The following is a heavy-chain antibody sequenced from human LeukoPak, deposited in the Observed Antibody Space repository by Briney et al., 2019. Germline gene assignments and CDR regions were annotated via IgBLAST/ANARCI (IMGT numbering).Heavy chain of an antibody. CDR2: IYTSGST. V-gene: IGHV4-4*09. CDR3: ARRVYYYGMDV. J-gene: IGHJ6*02. D-gene: IGHD6-13*01. CDR1: GGSISSYY. Sequence: SETLSLTCTVSGGSISSYYWSWIRQPPGKGLEWIGYIYTSGSTNYNPSLKSRVTISVDTSKNQFSLKLSSVTAADTAVYYCARRVYYYGMDVWGQGTTVTVSS.